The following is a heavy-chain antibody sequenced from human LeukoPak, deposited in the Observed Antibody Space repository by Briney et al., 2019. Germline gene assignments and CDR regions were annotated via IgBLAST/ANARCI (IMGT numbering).Heavy chain of an antibody. Sequence: ASVKDSCKASGYTFTGYYMHWVRQAPGQGLEWMGWINPNSGVTNYAQNLQGRVSRTRDTSISTAYMELSRLRSDDTAVYYCARDPRWDSSGYTPVDYWGQGTLVTVAS. CDR3: ARDPRWDSSGYTPVDY. CDR2: INPNSGVT. J-gene: IGHJ4*02. D-gene: IGHD3-22*01. CDR1: GYTFTGYY. V-gene: IGHV1-2*02.